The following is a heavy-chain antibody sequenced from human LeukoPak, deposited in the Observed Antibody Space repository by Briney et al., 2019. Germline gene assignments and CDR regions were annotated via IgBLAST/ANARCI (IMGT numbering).Heavy chain of an antibody. CDR2: IKQDGNEK. D-gene: IGHD2-2*01. J-gene: IGHJ4*02. CDR3: ARDRCSSTSCSFDY. CDR1: GFTFSSYW. Sequence: GGSLRLSCAASGFTFSSYWMGWVRQAPGKGLEWVANIKQDGNEKYYVDSVKGRFTISRDNAKNSLYLQMNSLRAEDTAVYYCARDRCSSTSCSFDYWGQGTLVTVSS. V-gene: IGHV3-7*01.